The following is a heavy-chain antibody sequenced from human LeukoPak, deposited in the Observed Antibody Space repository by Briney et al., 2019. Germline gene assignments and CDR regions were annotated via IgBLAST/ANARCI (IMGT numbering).Heavy chain of an antibody. V-gene: IGHV4-4*07. Sequence: SETLSLTCIVSGDSIRTYYWSWIRQPAEKGLEWIGRIQTGGSTYYNPSLKSRVTISVDTSKNQFSLKLSSVTAADTAVYYCARGGIVPAPYWGQGTLVTVSS. CDR1: GDSIRTYY. CDR2: IQTGGST. CDR3: ARGGIVPAPY. D-gene: IGHD2-2*01. J-gene: IGHJ4*02.